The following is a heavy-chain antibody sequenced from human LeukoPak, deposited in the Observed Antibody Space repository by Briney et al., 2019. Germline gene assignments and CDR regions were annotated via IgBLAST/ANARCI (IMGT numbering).Heavy chain of an antibody. J-gene: IGHJ5*02. V-gene: IGHV3-7*01. Sequence: PGGSLRLSCAASGFSFSAYWMTWVRQAPGTGLEWVANINPAGSETYYVDPVKGRFTISRDNSKNTLFLQMSSLTAEDTAVYYCARWSCDHWGQGTLVTVSS. CDR1: GFSFSAYW. CDR2: INPAGSET. CDR3: ARWSCDH.